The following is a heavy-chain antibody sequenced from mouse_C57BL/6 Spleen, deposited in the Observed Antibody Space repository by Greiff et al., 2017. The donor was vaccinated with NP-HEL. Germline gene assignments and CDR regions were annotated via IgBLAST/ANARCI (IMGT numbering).Heavy chain of an antibody. D-gene: IGHD1-1*01. Sequence: QVQLQQSGAELVRPGSSVKLSCKASGYTFTSYWMHWVKQRPIQGLEWIGNIDPSDSETHYNQKFKDKATLTVDKSSSTAYMQLSSLTSEDSAVYYCARRGLLYYAMDYWGQGTSVTVSS. V-gene: IGHV1-52*01. CDR2: IDPSDSET. CDR3: ARRGLLYYAMDY. CDR1: GYTFTSYW. J-gene: IGHJ4*01.